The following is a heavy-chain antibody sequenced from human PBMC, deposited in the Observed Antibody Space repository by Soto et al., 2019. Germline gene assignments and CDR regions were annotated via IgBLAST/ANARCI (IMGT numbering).Heavy chain of an antibody. CDR1: GGAISTIA. J-gene: IGHJ5*02. D-gene: IGHD1-26*01. V-gene: IGHV1-69*13. CDR3: TRAQFRYTGTYVAADWFDP. Sequence: ASVKVSCKASGGAISTIAITWVRRAPGQGLEWMGAFIPSFGTAIYAQKFQGRVTISADESTSSAYMDLSSLRSDDTAVYYCTRAQFRYTGTYVAADWFDPWGQGTLVTVSS. CDR2: FIPSFGTA.